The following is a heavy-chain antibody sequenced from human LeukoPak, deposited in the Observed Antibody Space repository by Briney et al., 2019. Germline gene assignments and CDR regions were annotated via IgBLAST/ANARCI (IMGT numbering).Heavy chain of an antibody. V-gene: IGHV3-7*01. Sequence: HSGGSLRLFCAASGFTFSSYWMSWVRQAPGKGLEWVANIKQDGSEKYYVDSVKGRFTISRDNAKNSLYLQMNSLRAEDTAVYYCARVRVYYYDSSGYYYGARYMDVWGKGTTVTVSS. D-gene: IGHD3-22*01. J-gene: IGHJ6*03. CDR1: GFTFSSYW. CDR3: ARVRVYYYDSSGYYYGARYMDV. CDR2: IKQDGSEK.